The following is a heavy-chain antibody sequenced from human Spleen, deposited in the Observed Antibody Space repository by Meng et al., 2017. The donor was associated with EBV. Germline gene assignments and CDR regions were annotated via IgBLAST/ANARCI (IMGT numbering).Heavy chain of an antibody. CDR3: ALRGFWSGYYRDY. V-gene: IGHV1-46*02. D-gene: IGHD3-3*01. J-gene: IGHJ4*02. CDR1: GDTLNTYW. Sequence: QVQLVQAAAEVKKPGASVKISCKTFGDTLNTYWIHGVRQASGQGPEWVGIINPTGGKTTYAQKFQGRVTVTSDTSTNTVYMDLRSLRSEDTAVYYCALRGFWSGYYRDYWGQGTLVTVSS. CDR2: INPTGGKT.